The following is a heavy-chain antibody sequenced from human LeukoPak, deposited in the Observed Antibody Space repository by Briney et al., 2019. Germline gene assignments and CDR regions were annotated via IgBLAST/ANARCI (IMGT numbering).Heavy chain of an antibody. V-gene: IGHV1-8*03. CDR3: ARTLTYYDFWSGETENRFFDY. CDR1: GYTFTSYY. D-gene: IGHD3-3*01. CDR2: MNPNSGNT. J-gene: IGHJ4*02. Sequence: ASVKVSCKASGYTFTSYYMHWVRQAPGQGLEWMGWMNPNSGNTGYAQKFQGRVTITRNTSISTAYMELSSLRSEDTAVYYCARTLTYYDFWSGETENRFFDYWGQGTLVTVSS.